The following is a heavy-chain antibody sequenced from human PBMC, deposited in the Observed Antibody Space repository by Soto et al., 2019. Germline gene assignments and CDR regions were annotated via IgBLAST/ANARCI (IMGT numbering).Heavy chain of an antibody. Sequence: SVKVSCKASGGSFSNYAISWVRQAPGQGLEWMGGIIPMFGIGNYAEKFLGRVTITADESTSTSHMELSSPRSEDTAVYFCARAYRENYFYAMDVWGQGTTVTVSS. CDR3: ARAYRENYFYAMDV. CDR1: GGSFSNYA. CDR2: IIPMFGIG. D-gene: IGHD1-26*01. J-gene: IGHJ6*02. V-gene: IGHV1-69*13.